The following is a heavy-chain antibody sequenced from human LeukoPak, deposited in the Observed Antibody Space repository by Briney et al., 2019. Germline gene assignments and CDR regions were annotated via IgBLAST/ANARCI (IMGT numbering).Heavy chain of an antibody. J-gene: IGHJ4*02. CDR2: INQTGSEK. Sequence: GGSLRLSCAASGFTFSSYWMSWVRRAPGKGLEWVANINQTGSEKYFVDSVKGRFTISRDNAKKSLYLQMNSLRAEDTAVYYCARVADDYFDYWGQGTLVTVSS. CDR1: GFTFSSYW. CDR3: ARVADDYFDY. V-gene: IGHV3-7*01. D-gene: IGHD6-19*01.